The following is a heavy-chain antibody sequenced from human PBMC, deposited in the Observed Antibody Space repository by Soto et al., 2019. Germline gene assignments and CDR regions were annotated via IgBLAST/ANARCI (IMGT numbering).Heavy chain of an antibody. CDR1: GFTFSNYA. CDR3: VKDRRRGYSGFGHYGMDV. CDR2: ISTNGDNT. Sequence: EVQLVESGGGLVQPGGSLRLSCSASGFTFSNYAMHWVRQSPGKGLEYVSVISTNGDNTYYADSVKDRFTISRDNSKNTLFLQMSSLRGEDTAIYYCVKDRRRGYSGFGHYGMDVWGLGTTVTVSS. D-gene: IGHD5-12*01. V-gene: IGHV3-64D*06. J-gene: IGHJ6*02.